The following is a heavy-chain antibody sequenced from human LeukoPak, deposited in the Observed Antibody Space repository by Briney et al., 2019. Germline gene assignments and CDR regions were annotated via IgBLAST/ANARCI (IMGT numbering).Heavy chain of an antibody. CDR1: GGSISSSSYY. J-gene: IGHJ5*02. D-gene: IGHD1-26*01. CDR2: IYYSGST. V-gene: IGHV4-39*01. Sequence: SETLSLTCTVSGGSISSSSYYWGWIRQPPGKGLEWIGSIYYSGSTYYNPSLKSRVTISADTSKNQFSLKLSSVTAADTAVYYCARRWGFWFDPWGQGTLVTVSS. CDR3: ARRWGFWFDP.